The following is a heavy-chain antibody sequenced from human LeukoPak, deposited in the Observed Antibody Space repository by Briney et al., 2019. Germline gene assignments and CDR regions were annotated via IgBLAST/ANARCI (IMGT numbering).Heavy chain of an antibody. CDR2: ITGSGDGT. CDR3: VKGFVHPTYYFEY. Sequence: GGSLRLSCAASGFTFSSYAMMWDRQSPEKGLEWVSSITGSGDGTYYADSVRGRFTISRDNSKNTLYLQMNSLRAEDTAVYFCVKGFVHPTYYFEYWGQGTLVTVSS. CDR1: GFTFSSYA. V-gene: IGHV3-23*01. D-gene: IGHD3-10*01. J-gene: IGHJ4*02.